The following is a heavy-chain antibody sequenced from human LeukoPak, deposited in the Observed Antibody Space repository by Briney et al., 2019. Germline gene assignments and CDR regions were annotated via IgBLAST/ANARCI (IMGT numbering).Heavy chain of an antibody. J-gene: IGHJ4*02. V-gene: IGHV3-20*04. D-gene: IGHD3-22*01. CDR2: INWNGGSI. CDR3: ARDSLFQYDSSGYYYSY. CDR1: GITFDDYG. Sequence: PGGSLRLSCAASGITFDDYGMSWVRHAPGKGLEWVSGINWNGGSIGYADSVKGRFTISRDNAKNSLYLQMNSLRAEDTALYYCARDSLFQYDSSGYYYSYWGQGTLVTVSS.